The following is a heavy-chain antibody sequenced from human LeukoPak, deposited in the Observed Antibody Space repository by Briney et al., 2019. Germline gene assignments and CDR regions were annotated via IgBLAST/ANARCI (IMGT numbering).Heavy chain of an antibody. D-gene: IGHD3-16*02. CDR2: IYTGGNT. Sequence: GGSLRLSXAASGFTVSTNYMSWVRQAPGKGLEWVSIIYTGGNTYYADSVKGRFTISRDNSKNTLYLQMNSLRAEDTAVYYCARRVWGSNRYTDCWGQGTLVTVSS. J-gene: IGHJ4*02. CDR3: ARRVWGSNRYTDC. V-gene: IGHV3-53*01. CDR1: GFTVSTNY.